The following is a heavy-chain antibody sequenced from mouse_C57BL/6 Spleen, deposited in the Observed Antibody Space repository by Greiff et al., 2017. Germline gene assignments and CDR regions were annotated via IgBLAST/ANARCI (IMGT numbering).Heavy chain of an antibody. CDR3: AREGYYGVDY. CDR2: INPNNGGP. J-gene: IGHJ4*01. CDR1: GYTFTDYN. V-gene: IGHV1-18*01. Sequence: EVQLQQSGPELVKPGASVKIPCKASGYTFTDYNMDWVKQSHGKSLEWIGDINPNNGGPIYNQKFKGKATLTVDKSSSTAYMELRSLTSEDTAVYYCAREGYYGVDYGGQGTSVTVSS.